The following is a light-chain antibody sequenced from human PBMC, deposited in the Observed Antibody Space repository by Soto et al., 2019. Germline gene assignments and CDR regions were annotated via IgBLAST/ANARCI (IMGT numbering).Light chain of an antibody. CDR2: GAS. CDR3: QQYGSSSWT. J-gene: IGKJ1*01. V-gene: IGKV3-20*01. CDR1: QSVSSSY. Sequence: EIVLTQSPGTLSLSPGERATLSCRASQSVSSSYLAWYQQKPGQAPRLLIYGASSRATGIPDRFSGSGSGTDFTLTISRLEPEDCAVYYCQQYGSSSWTSGQGTKVDIK.